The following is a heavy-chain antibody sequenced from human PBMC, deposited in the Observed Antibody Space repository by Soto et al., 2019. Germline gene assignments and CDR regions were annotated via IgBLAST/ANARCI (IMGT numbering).Heavy chain of an antibody. CDR2: INPNSGGT. D-gene: IGHD6-19*01. J-gene: IGHJ4*02. V-gene: IGHV1-2*04. CDR1: GYTFTGYY. CDR3: ARSLHSSGWYFDY. Sequence: ASVKVSCKASGYTFTGYYMHWVRQAPGQGLEWMGWINPNSGGTNYAQKFQGWVTMTRDTSISTAYMELSRLRSDDTAVYYCARSLHSSGWYFDYWGQGTLVTVSS.